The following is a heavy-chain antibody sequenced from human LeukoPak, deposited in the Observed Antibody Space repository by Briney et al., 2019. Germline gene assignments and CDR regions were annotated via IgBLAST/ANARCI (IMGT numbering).Heavy chain of an antibody. V-gene: IGHV1-2*02. CDR2: INPNSGGT. CDR3: ARDFVDTDMGYVGFGSAFDI. Sequence: GASVTVSCKASGYTFTGYYIHWVRQAPGQGLEWMGWINPNSGGTKYAQKFQGRVTMTRETSINTAYMELSRLRSDDTAVYYCARDFVDTDMGYVGFGSAFDIWGQGTIVTVSS. D-gene: IGHD5-18*01. CDR1: GYTFTGYY. J-gene: IGHJ3*02.